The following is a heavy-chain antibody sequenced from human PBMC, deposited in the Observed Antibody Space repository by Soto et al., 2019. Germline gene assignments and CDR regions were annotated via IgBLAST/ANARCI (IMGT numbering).Heavy chain of an antibody. D-gene: IGHD6-19*01. Sequence: GGSLRLSCAASGFTFSTYGMHWVRQAPGKGLEWLAIIWYDGTNKFYADSVQGRFTVSRDNYKNTLYLQMNGLRAEDTAVYSCATDGPRIAVAGTYPDHWGQGTLVTVSS. CDR3: ATDGPRIAVAGTYPDH. CDR1: GFTFSTYG. J-gene: IGHJ4*02. V-gene: IGHV3-33*01. CDR2: IWYDGTNK.